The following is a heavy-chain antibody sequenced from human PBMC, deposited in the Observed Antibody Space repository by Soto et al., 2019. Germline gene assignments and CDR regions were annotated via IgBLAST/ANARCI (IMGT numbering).Heavy chain of an antibody. CDR2: ISSSSSTK. J-gene: IGHJ4*02. D-gene: IGHD3-16*02. Sequence: EVQLVESGGGLVQPGGSLRLSCAASGFTFSSYSMNWVRQAPGKGLEWVSYISSSSSTKYYADSVKGRFTISRDNAKNSLYLQMISLRDEYTAVYFWAGLEWGSYRGDYWGQGTQVTVSS. CDR3: AGLEWGSYRGDY. CDR1: GFTFSSYS. V-gene: IGHV3-48*02.